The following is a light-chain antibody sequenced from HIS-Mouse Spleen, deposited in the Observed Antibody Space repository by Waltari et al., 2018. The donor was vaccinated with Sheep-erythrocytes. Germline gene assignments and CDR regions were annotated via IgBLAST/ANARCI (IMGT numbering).Light chain of an antibody. CDR2: DVS. CDR1: SSDVGGYQY. CDR3: CSYAGSYNHV. V-gene: IGLV2-11*01. Sequence: QSALTQPRSVSGSPGQSVTISCTGTSSDVGGYQYVPWYQQHPGKAPKLMIYDVSKRPSGVPDRFSGSKSGNTASLTISGLQAEDEADYYCCSYAGSYNHVFATGTKVTVL. J-gene: IGLJ1*01.